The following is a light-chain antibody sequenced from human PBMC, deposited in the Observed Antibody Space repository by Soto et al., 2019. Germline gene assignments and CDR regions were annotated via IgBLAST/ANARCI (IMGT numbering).Light chain of an antibody. Sequence: VLTQSPGTLSLSPGERATLSCRASQNIRNNYVAWYQQKPGQAPRLLIYGWSNTAAGLPDRFSGSGSGTDFTLTISRLDPEHFAVYYCQRYGGSPWTFGQGTRVEIK. V-gene: IGKV3-20*01. J-gene: IGKJ1*01. CDR2: GWS. CDR3: QRYGGSPWT. CDR1: QNIRNNY.